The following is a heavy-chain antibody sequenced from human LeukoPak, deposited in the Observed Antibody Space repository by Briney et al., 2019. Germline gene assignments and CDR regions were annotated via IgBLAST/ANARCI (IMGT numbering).Heavy chain of an antibody. Sequence: SETLSLTCTVSGGSISSYYWSWIRQPPGKGLEWIGNIYYSGSTNYNPSLKSRVIISVDTSKNQFSLKLSSVTAADTAVYYCARLGVGGSYRFFDYWGQGTLVTVSS. D-gene: IGHD3-16*02. V-gene: IGHV4-59*01. CDR2: IYYSGST. CDR1: GGSISSYY. J-gene: IGHJ4*02. CDR3: ARLGVGGSYRFFDY.